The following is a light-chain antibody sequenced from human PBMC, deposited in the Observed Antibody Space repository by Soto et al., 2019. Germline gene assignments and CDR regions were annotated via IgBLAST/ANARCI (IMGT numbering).Light chain of an antibody. V-gene: IGKV1-39*01. J-gene: IGKJ2*01. Sequence: DIQMTQSPSSLSASVGDRVAITCRASQSISTSLNWYQQRPGRAPKLLISDASILQSGVPSRFSGSGSGTEFTLTISSLQPEDFATYYCQQTHAFGQGTKLEIK. CDR3: QQTHA. CDR2: DAS. CDR1: QSISTS.